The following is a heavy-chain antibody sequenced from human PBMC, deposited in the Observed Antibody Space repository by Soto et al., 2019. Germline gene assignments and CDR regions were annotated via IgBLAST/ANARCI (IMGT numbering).Heavy chain of an antibody. J-gene: IGHJ4*02. Sequence: EVQLLESGGGLVQPRGSLRLSCAASGFTFSSYAMTWVRQAPGKGLEWVSSISGSGGTTYYADSVKGRFTISRDNSKDTLYLQLNSLRAEDTALYFCAKGRCSSSSCYFPLDYWGQGTLVTVSS. CDR3: AKGRCSSSSCYFPLDY. D-gene: IGHD2-2*01. V-gene: IGHV3-23*01. CDR2: ISGSGGTT. CDR1: GFTFSSYA.